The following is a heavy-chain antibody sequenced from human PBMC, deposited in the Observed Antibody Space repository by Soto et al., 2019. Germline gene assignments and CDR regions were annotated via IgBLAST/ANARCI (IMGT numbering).Heavy chain of an antibody. CDR3: AKDSISYNGIYDAFDV. CDR2: IGGGDDI. J-gene: IGHJ3*01. V-gene: IGHV3-23*01. CDR1: GFTFSNYA. Sequence: GGSLRLSCEASGFTFSNYAMAWVRQTPGEGPEWVSTIGGGDDIFYAESVQGRFIISRDDSRSTMYLQMDNLRVEDTVIYFCAKDSISYNGIYDAFDVWGQGTVVTVSS. D-gene: IGHD3-3*02.